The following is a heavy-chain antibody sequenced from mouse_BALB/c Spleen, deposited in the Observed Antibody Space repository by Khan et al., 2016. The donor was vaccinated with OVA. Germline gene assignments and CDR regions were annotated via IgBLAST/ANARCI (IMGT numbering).Heavy chain of an antibody. D-gene: IGHD2-14*01. CDR2: INTYTGEP. Sequence: QIQLVQPGPELKKPGETVKISCKASGYTFTNYGMNWVKQAPGKGLKWMGWINTYTGEPTYADDFKGRFAFSLATSASTAYLNISNLKNEDVATFVGGRTYDSDDRYCDVWGAGTTGTGS. V-gene: IGHV9-1*02. J-gene: IGHJ1*01. CDR3: GRTYDSDDRYCDV. CDR1: GYTFTNYG.